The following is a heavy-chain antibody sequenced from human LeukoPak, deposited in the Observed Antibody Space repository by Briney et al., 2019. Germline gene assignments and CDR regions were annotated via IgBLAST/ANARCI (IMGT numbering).Heavy chain of an antibody. CDR1: GFTFSTFW. V-gene: IGHV3-7*03. J-gene: IGHJ4*02. CDR2: INPDGSRE. Sequence: PGGSLRLSCVTPGFTFSTFWMNWVRQAPGKGLEWVANINPDGSRERSVDSVKGRITISRDNAKNALYLQMNSLRADDTAVYYCVKDSPPRYSGSPPAYWGQGTLVTVSS. D-gene: IGHD1-26*01. CDR3: VKDSPPRYSGSPPAY.